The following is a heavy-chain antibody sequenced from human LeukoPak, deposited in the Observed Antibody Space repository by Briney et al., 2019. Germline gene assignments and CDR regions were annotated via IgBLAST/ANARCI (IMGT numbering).Heavy chain of an antibody. CDR2: IYTGGST. CDR3: ARVGKAGNYYYYGMDV. CDR1: GFAVSGNY. J-gene: IGHJ6*02. Sequence: GGPLRLSCAASGFAVSGNYMSWVRQAPGKGLEWVSVIYTGGSTYYAESVKGRFTISRVISKNTLYLQMNSLRAEDTAVYYCARVGKAGNYYYYGMDVWGQGTTVTVSS. V-gene: IGHV3-53*01. D-gene: IGHD6-19*01.